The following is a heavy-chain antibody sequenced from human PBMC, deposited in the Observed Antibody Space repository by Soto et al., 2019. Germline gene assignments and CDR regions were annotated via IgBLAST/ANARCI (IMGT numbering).Heavy chain of an antibody. V-gene: IGHV1-18*01. J-gene: IGHJ4*02. CDR2: ISAHNGNT. D-gene: IGHD1-1*01. CDR3: ARGRYGDY. Sequence: QVHLLQSGDEVKKPGASVKVSCQGSGYAFTTYGITWVRQAPGQGLEWMGWISAHNGNTNYAQKLQGRVTVTRDTSTSTAYMELRSMRYDDTAVYYCARGRYGDYWGQGALVTVSS. CDR1: GYAFTTYG.